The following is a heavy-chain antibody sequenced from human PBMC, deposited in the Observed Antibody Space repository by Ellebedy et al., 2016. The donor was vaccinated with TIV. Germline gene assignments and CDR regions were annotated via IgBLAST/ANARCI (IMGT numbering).Heavy chain of an antibody. J-gene: IGHJ4*02. CDR2: SRNKAKGYTT. Sequence: GESLKISCAASGFTFSDHHLDWVRQAPGKGLEWVGRSRNKAKGYTTAYAASVKGRFTIPRDDSENTLYLQMNSLRTEDTAVYYCARAVKTGTTNFDCWGQGTLVTVSS. CDR1: GFTFSDHH. CDR3: ARAVKTGTTNFDC. V-gene: IGHV3-72*01. D-gene: IGHD1-1*01.